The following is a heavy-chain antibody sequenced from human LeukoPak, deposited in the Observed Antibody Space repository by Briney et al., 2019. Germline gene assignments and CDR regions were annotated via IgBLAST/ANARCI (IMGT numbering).Heavy chain of an antibody. Sequence: ASVKVSCKASGYTFTGYYMHWVRQAPGQGLEWMGWINPNSGGTNYAQKFQGRATMTRDTSISTAYMELSRLRSDDTAVYYCARDIIVSGREGDYYYYGMDVWGQGTTVTVSS. CDR2: INPNSGGT. V-gene: IGHV1-2*02. CDR1: GYTFTGYY. CDR3: ARDIIVSGREGDYYYYGMDV. J-gene: IGHJ6*02. D-gene: IGHD3-16*02.